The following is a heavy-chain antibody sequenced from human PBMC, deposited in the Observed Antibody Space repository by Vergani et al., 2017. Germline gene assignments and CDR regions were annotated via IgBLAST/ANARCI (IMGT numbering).Heavy chain of an antibody. D-gene: IGHD2-15*01. V-gene: IGHV3-30*02. J-gene: IGHJ4*02. Sequence: QVQLVESGGGVVQPGGSLRLSCAASGFTFNSYGMHWVRQAPGKGLEWVASIRSDESRRYYGDSMAGPFTISSDNSKNTLYLQMKSLRPEDTAVYYCAKEGGGYCSGGTCYPEYWGQGTLVIVSS. CDR3: AKEGGGYCSGGTCYPEY. CDR1: GFTFNSYG. CDR2: IRSDESRR.